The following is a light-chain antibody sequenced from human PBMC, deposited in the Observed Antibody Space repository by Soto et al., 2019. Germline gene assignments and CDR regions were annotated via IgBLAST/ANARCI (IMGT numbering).Light chain of an antibody. Sequence: QSALTQPASGSGSPGQSITISCTGTSSDVGSYNLVSWYQQHPGKAPKLMIYEGSKRPSGVSNRFAGSKSGNTASLTISGLQAEDEAYYYCCSYAGSSTLFGGGTQLTVL. V-gene: IGLV2-23*01. CDR3: CSYAGSSTL. J-gene: IGLJ2*01. CDR2: EGS. CDR1: SSDVGSYNL.